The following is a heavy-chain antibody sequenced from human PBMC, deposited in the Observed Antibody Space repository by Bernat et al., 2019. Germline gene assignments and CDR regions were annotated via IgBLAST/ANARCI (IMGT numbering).Heavy chain of an antibody. Sequence: QVQLVQSGAEVKKPGASVKVSCEASGYTFTSYSMHWVRQAPVQGLEWMGIINPSGGSTSYAQKFQGRVTMTRDTSTSTVYMDLSSLRSEDTAVYYCARDQVAGTEYWGQGTLVIVSS. CDR3: ARDQVAGTEY. V-gene: IGHV1-46*01. CDR2: INPSGGST. CDR1: GYTFTSYS. D-gene: IGHD6-19*01. J-gene: IGHJ4*02.